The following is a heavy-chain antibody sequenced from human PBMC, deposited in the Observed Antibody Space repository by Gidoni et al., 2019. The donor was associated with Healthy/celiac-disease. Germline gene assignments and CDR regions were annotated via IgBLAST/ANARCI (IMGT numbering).Heavy chain of an antibody. J-gene: IGHJ2*01. CDR1: GGSISSYY. CDR2: IYYSGST. D-gene: IGHD1-1*01. CDR3: ARAVYNSVSWYFDL. Sequence: QVQLQESGPGLVKPSETLSLTCPVSGGSISSYYWSWIRQPPGKGLEWIGYIYYSGSTNYNPSLKSRVTISVDTSKNQFSLKLSSVTAADTAVYYCARAVYNSVSWYFDLWGRGTLVTVSS. V-gene: IGHV4-59*01.